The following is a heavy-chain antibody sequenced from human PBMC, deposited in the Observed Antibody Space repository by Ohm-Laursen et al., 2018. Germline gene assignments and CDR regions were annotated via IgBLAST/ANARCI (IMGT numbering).Heavy chain of an antibody. CDR1: GYTFTGYY. CDR2: INPNSGGT. V-gene: IGHV1-2*02. Sequence: ASVKVSCKASGYTFTGYYMHWVRQAPGQGLEWMGWINPNSGGTNYAQKFQGRVTMTRDTPISTAYMELSRLRSDDTAVYYCAREGYCSSTSCYTGYYYYYGMDVWGQGTTVTVSS. CDR3: AREGYCSSTSCYTGYYYYYGMDV. D-gene: IGHD2-2*02. J-gene: IGHJ6*02.